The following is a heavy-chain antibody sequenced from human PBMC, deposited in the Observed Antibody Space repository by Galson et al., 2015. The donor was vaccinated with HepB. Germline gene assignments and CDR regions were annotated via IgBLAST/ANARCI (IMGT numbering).Heavy chain of an antibody. CDR1: GYTFTSYG. J-gene: IGHJ6*02. CDR2: ISAYNGNT. V-gene: IGHV1-18*01. Sequence: SVKVSCKASGYTFTSYGISWVRQAPGQGLEWMGWISAYNGNTNYAQKLQGRVTMTTDTSTSTAYMELRSLRSDDTAVYYCARLVSLPPTNWSGYYYYGMDVWGQGTTVTVSS. D-gene: IGHD3-3*01. CDR3: ARLVSLPPTNWSGYYYYGMDV.